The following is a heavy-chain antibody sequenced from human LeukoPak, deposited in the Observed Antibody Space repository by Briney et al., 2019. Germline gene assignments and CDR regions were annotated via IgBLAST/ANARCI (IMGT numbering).Heavy chain of an antibody. D-gene: IGHD3-10*01. CDR2: ISSSSSTI. CDR1: GFTFSSYS. J-gene: IGHJ3*02. V-gene: IGHV3-48*04. CDR3: ARGWGWYRELAFDI. Sequence: GGSLRLSCAASGFTFSSYSMNWVRQAPGKGLEWVSYISSSSSTIYYADSVKGRFTISRDNAKNSLYLQMNSLRAEDTAVYYCARGWGWYRELAFDIWGQGTMVTVSS.